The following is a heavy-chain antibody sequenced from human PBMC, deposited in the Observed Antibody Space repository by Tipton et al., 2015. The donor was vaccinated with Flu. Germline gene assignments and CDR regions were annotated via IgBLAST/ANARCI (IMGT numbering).Heavy chain of an antibody. CDR2: VRGSGDRT. D-gene: IGHD3-10*01. Sequence: SLRLSCAVSGFTFSRYGISWVRQAPGKGLEWVSSVRGSGDRTYYADSVKGRFTMSRDNTKNTLSLQMNSLRAEDTAVYYCAKDTFGSGSPFDYWGQGTVVTVSS. CDR1: GFTFSRYG. J-gene: IGHJ4*02. V-gene: IGHV3-23*01. CDR3: AKDTFGSGSPFDY.